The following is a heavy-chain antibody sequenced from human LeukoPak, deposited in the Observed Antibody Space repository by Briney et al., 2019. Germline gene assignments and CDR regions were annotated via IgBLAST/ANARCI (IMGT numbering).Heavy chain of an antibody. CDR1: GYTFTSYA. CDR3: AREKNYDSSGYYYY. V-gene: IGHV1-69*13. CDR2: IIPIFGTA. J-gene: IGHJ4*02. Sequence: SVKVSCKASGYTFTSYAISWVRQAPGQGLEWMGGIIPIFGTANYAQKFQGRVTITADESTSTAYMELSSLRSEDTAVYYCAREKNYDSSGYYYYWGQGTLVTVSS. D-gene: IGHD3-22*01.